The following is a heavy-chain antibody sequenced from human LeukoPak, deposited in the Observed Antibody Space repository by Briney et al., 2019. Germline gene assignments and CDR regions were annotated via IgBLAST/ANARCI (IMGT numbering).Heavy chain of an antibody. D-gene: IGHD1-20*01. J-gene: IGHJ3*02. V-gene: IGHV3-7*01. CDR3: AREYNWNQGAFDI. CDR2: IKQDGSEK. CDR1: EFIFSSYA. Sequence: GGSLRLSCAASEFIFSSYAMNWVRQTPGKGLEWVANIKQDGSEKYYVDSVKGRFTISRDNAKNSLYLQMNSLRAEDTAVYYCAREYNWNQGAFDIWGQGTMVTVSS.